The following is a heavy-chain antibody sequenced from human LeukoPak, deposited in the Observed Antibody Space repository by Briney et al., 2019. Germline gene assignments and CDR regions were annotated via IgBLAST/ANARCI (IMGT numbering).Heavy chain of an antibody. Sequence: GGSLRLACTVSGFTVSINSMGSGRLAPRKGLECVSFIYSDNTHYPDSVKCRVTISRDNSKNTLYLQMNTVRAEETPVYFIARLVGAYSHPSDYWGQGTLVTVSS. CDR3: ARLVGAYSHPSDY. V-gene: IGHV3-53*01. D-gene: IGHD4/OR15-4a*01. CDR2: IYSDNT. CDR1: GFTVSINS. J-gene: IGHJ4*02.